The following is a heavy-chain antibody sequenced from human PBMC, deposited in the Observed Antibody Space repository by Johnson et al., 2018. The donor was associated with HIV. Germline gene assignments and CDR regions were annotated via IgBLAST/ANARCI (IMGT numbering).Heavy chain of an antibody. Sequence: VQLVESGGGVVRPGGSLRLSCGASGFTFDDYGMSWVRQAPGKGLEWVSRISGDGSSSSYADSVKGRFTISRDNAKNTLYLQMNSLRAGDTAVYYCARESPGYAFDIWGQGTMVTVSS. V-gene: IGHV3-20*04. CDR3: ARESPGYAFDI. J-gene: IGHJ3*02. CDR1: GFTFDDYG. CDR2: ISGDGSSS. D-gene: IGHD1-1*01.